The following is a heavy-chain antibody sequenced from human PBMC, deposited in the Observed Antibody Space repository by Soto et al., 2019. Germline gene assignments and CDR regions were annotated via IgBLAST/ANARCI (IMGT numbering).Heavy chain of an antibody. V-gene: IGHV4-31*03. CDR2: IYFSGST. Sequence: QVQLQESGPGLVKPSQTLSLTCTVSGGSISSGSAYWSWIRQHPGKGLEWIGYIYFSGSTYYNPSLKGRVKISLDTSKNQFYLRLTSVTAADTAVYYCARDGTQSAWSFQDYWGQGTLVTVSS. J-gene: IGHJ4*02. CDR3: ARDGTQSAWSFQDY. CDR1: GGSISSGSAY. D-gene: IGHD6-19*01.